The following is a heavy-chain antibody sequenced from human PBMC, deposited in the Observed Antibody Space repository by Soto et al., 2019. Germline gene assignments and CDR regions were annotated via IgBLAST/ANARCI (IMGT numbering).Heavy chain of an antibody. D-gene: IGHD3-10*01. CDR3: ARTYYYGTRYFDY. CDR2: IYYSGST. J-gene: IGHJ4*02. CDR1: GGSISSGDYY. Sequence: LSLTCTVSGGSISSGDYYWSWIRQPPGKGLEWIGYIYYSGSTYYNPSLKSRVTISVDTSKNQFSLKLSSVTAADTAVYYCARTYYYGTRYFDYWGQGTLVTVSS. V-gene: IGHV4-30-4*01.